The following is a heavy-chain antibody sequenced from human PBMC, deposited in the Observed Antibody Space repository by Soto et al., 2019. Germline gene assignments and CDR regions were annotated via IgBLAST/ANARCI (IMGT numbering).Heavy chain of an antibody. Sequence: QVXXVESGGGVAXXGXSLRLSCAASGSIFTGYGMHWVRQAPGKGLEWVAVIWFDGSNKYYADSVKXXXXXXXXXXXXXXXXXXXXXXXXXXXXXYXAXXGXXGTTFRGXXDYWGQGXLVT. D-gene: IGHD1-1*01. CDR2: IWFDGSNK. CDR1: GSIFTGYG. V-gene: IGHV3-33*01. J-gene: IGHJ4*02. CDR3: AXXGXXGTTFRGXXDY.